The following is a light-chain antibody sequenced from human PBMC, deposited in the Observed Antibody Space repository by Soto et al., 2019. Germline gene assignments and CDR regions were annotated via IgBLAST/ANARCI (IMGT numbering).Light chain of an antibody. CDR2: GAS. Sequence: EIVMTQSPATLSVSPGERATLSCRASQSVSSNLAWYQQKPGQAPRLLIFGASTRAPGIPARFSGSGSGTEFTLTISSLQSEDFAVYYCQQYIKWPRTFGQGTKVEIK. V-gene: IGKV3-15*01. J-gene: IGKJ1*01. CDR1: QSVSSN. CDR3: QQYIKWPRT.